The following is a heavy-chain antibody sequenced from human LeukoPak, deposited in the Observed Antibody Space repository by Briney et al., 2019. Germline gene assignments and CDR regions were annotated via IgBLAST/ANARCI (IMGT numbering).Heavy chain of an antibody. CDR3: AKDREWLRYLSYAFDI. J-gene: IGHJ3*02. CDR1: GFTFDDYA. CDR2: ISWNSGSI. V-gene: IGHV3-9*01. D-gene: IGHD5-12*01. Sequence: GGSLRLSCAASGFTFDDYAMHWVRQAPGKGLEWVSGISWNSGSIGYADSVKGRFTISRDNAKNSLYLQMNSLRAEDTALYYCAKDREWLRYLSYAFDIWGQGTIVTVSS.